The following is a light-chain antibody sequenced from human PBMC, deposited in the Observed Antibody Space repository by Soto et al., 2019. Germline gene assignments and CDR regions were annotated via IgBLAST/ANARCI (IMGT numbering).Light chain of an antibody. CDR3: QQYNYSRT. V-gene: IGKV1-5*01. CDR2: DAS. CDR1: QSISSW. J-gene: IGKJ1*01. Sequence: DIQMTPSPSTLSASVGDRVTITCRASQSISSWLAWFQQKPGKAPKLLIYDASTLESGVPSRFSGSGSGTEFTLTISRLQPDDFATYYCQQYNYSRTFGQGTKVDIK.